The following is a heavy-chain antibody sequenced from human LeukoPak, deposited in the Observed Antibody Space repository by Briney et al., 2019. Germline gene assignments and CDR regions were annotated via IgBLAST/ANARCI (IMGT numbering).Heavy chain of an antibody. Sequence: GASVKVSCKASGGTFSSYGISWVRQAPGQGLEWMGRIIPILGIANYAQKFQGRVTITADKSTSTAYMELSSLRSEDTAVYYCARSITVSYGGNGDDYWGQGTLVTVSS. D-gene: IGHD2-15*01. V-gene: IGHV1-69*04. J-gene: IGHJ4*02. CDR2: IIPILGIA. CDR1: GGTFSSYG. CDR3: ARSITVSYGGNGDDY.